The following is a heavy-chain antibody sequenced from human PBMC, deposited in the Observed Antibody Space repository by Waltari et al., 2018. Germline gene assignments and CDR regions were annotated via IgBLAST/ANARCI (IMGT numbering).Heavy chain of an antibody. CDR2: ISNDGSKK. CDR3: AREKDYDDYGVNFDY. J-gene: IGHJ4*02. D-gene: IGHD4-17*01. Sequence: QVHLVESGGGVVQPGRSLRLSCAASGFTFSSYGMYWVRQTPGKGLECEARISNDGSKKYYADTLRGRFSVSRENSERTLYLQMDSLRTEYTAVYWCAREKDYDDYGVNFDYWGQGTLVTVSS. CDR1: GFTFSSYG. V-gene: IGHV3-30*03.